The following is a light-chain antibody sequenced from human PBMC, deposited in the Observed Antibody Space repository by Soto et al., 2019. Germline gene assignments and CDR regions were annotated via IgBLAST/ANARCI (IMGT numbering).Light chain of an antibody. V-gene: IGLV3-21*02. CDR2: DDT. CDR1: NIGSKS. Sequence: SYELAQPPSVSVAPGQTARITCGGNNIGSKSVHWYQQKPGQAPVLVVYDDTDRPSGIPERFSGSNSGNTATLTISRVEGGDEADFYCQVWDTSSDQYVFGTGTKVTVL. J-gene: IGLJ1*01. CDR3: QVWDTSSDQYV.